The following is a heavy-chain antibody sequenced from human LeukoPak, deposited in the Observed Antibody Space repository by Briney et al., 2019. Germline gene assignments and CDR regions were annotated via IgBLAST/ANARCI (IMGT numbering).Heavy chain of an antibody. Sequence: KSGGSLRLSCATSGFTFSTSSINWVRQAPGKGLEWVASISSSSSYIYYADSVKGRFTISRDNAKNSLYLQMNSLRAEDTAVYYCAREAYYYGSGNNYYFDYWGQGTLVTVSS. CDR1: GFTFSTSS. D-gene: IGHD3-10*01. V-gene: IGHV3-21*01. CDR2: ISSSSSYI. CDR3: AREAYYYGSGNNYYFDY. J-gene: IGHJ4*02.